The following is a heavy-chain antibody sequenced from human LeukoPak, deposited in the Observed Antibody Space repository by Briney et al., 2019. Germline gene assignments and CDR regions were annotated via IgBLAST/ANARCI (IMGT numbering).Heavy chain of an antibody. V-gene: IGHV3-30*18. CDR2: ISYDGSNK. CDR1: GFTFISYG. CDR3: AKDRSNIVATLDY. D-gene: IGHD5-12*01. Sequence: GGSLRLSCAASGFTFISYGMHWVRQAPGKGLEWVAVISYDGSNKYYADSVKGRFTISRDNSKNTLYLQMNSLRAEDTAVYYCAKDRSNIVATLDYWGQGTLVTVSS. J-gene: IGHJ4*02.